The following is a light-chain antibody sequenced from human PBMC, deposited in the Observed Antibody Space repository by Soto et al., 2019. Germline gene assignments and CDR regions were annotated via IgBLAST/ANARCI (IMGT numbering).Light chain of an antibody. CDR2: AAS. V-gene: IGKV1-27*01. Sequence: DIQMTQSPSSLSASVRDRVTITCRASQGISNYVAWYQQRPGKVPKLLIFAASTLQSGIPSRFSGSGSETDFSLAISSLQREDVTTYYCQKYNSARWTVGQGTKVEIK. CDR1: QGISNY. J-gene: IGKJ1*01. CDR3: QKYNSARWT.